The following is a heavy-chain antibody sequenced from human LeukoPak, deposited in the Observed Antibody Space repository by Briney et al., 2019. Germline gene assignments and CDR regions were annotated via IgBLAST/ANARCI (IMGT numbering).Heavy chain of an antibody. Sequence: PGSSLRLSRAPSGFTFDDYAMHSVRQAPGKGLEWVSGISWNSGSIGYPDSVKGRFTISRDKAKNSLYLQMSCLRAADTALYYCAKGALYDFCSDYSIVNWFDPWGQGTLVTVSS. D-gene: IGHD3-3*01. V-gene: IGHV3-9*01. CDR1: GFTFDDYA. J-gene: IGHJ5*02. CDR2: ISWNSGSI. CDR3: AKGALYDFCSDYSIVNWFDP.